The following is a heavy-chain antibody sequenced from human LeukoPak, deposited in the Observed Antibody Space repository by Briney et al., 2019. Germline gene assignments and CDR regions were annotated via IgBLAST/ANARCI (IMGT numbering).Heavy chain of an antibody. D-gene: IGHD2-2*01. J-gene: IGHJ4*02. CDR1: GYTFTGYY. CDR3: ARGIVIVPAAVPPYFDF. V-gene: IGHV1-2*02. Sequence: ASVKVSCKASGYTFTGYYIHWVRQAPGQGLEWMEWINPSSGDTKYTQKFRGRVTMTTDTSIRTAYMELSRLRSGDTAVYYCARGIVIVPAAVPPYFDFWGQGSLVTVSS. CDR2: INPSSGDT.